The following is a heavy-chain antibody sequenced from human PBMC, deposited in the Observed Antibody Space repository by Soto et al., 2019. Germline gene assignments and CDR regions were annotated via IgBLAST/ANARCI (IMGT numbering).Heavy chain of an antibody. J-gene: IGHJ4*02. CDR1: GFTFSSYA. CDR3: ATLKGYCTNGVCSSFDY. CDR2: ISRNGGST. V-gene: IGHV3-64D*06. Sequence: GGSLRLSCSASGFTFSSYAMHWVRQAPGKGLEYVSAISRNGGSTYYADSVKGRFTISRDNSKNTLYLQMSSLRAEDTAVYYCATLKGYCTNGVCSSFDYWGQGTLVTVSS. D-gene: IGHD2-8*01.